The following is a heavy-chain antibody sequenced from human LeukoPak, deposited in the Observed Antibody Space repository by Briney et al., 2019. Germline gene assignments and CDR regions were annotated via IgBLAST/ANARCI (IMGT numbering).Heavy chain of an antibody. Sequence: ASVKVSCKASGGTFSSYAISWVRQAPGQGLEWMGWISAYNGNTNYAQKLQGRVTMTTDTSTSTAYMELRSLRSDDTAVYYCARVGIRTIFGVVFDYWGQGTLVTVSS. CDR3: ARVGIRTIFGVVFDY. J-gene: IGHJ4*02. CDR2: ISAYNGNT. CDR1: GGTFSSYA. V-gene: IGHV1-18*01. D-gene: IGHD3-3*01.